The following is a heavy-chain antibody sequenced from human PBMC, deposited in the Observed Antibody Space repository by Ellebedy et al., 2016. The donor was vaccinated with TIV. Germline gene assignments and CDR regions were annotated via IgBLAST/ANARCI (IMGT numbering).Heavy chain of an antibody. V-gene: IGHV3-74*01. D-gene: IGHD6-19*01. CDR3: TRDVGFVAGTGGY. Sequence: GESLKISCAASGFSLSPFSAHWMHWVRQAPGKGLVWVSRIKGDGSGTTYADSVKGRFTISRDNAKNTLYLQMNSLRAEDTAVYYCTRDVGFVAGTGGYWGQGTLVTVSS. CDR1: GFSLSPFSAHW. CDR2: IKGDGSGT. J-gene: IGHJ4*02.